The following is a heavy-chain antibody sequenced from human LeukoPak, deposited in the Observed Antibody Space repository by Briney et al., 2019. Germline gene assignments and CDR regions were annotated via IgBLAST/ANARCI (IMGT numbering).Heavy chain of an antibody. Sequence: PGGSLRLSCAASGFTFSSYGMHWVRQAPGKGLEWVAVIWYDGSNKYYADSVKGRFTISRDNSKNTLYLQMNSLSAEDTAIYYCARGLGSSTSRHTFDIWGQGTMATVSS. CDR3: ARGLGSSTSRHTFDI. CDR1: GFTFSSYG. J-gene: IGHJ3*02. CDR2: IWYDGSNK. D-gene: IGHD2-2*01. V-gene: IGHV3-33*01.